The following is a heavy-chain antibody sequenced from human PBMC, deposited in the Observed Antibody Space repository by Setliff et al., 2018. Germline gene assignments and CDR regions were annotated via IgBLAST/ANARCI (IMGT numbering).Heavy chain of an antibody. Sequence: PGGSLRLSCAASGFTFSSYSMNWVRQAPGKGLEWVSYISSSSSTIYYADSVKGRFTISRDNAKNSLYLQMNSLRAEDTAVYYCARDVNGWFGDHWGQGTLVTVSS. CDR1: GFTFSSYS. D-gene: IGHD3-10*01. CDR3: ARDVNGWFGDH. J-gene: IGHJ4*02. V-gene: IGHV3-48*04. CDR2: ISSSSSTI.